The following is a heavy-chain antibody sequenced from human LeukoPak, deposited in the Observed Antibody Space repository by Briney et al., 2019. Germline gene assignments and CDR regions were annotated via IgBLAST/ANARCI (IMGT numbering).Heavy chain of an antibody. CDR2: ISHSGST. Sequence: SETLSLTCTVSGPSISSYYWTWIRQPPGKGLEWIGYISHSGSTTYNPSLKSRVTISVDTSKNQFSLKLISVTAADTAVYYRAAQYYYGSGSYYDAEYFQRWGQGTLVTVSS. V-gene: IGHV4-59*01. J-gene: IGHJ1*01. CDR1: GPSISSYY. D-gene: IGHD3-10*01. CDR3: AAQYYYGSGSYYDAEYFQR.